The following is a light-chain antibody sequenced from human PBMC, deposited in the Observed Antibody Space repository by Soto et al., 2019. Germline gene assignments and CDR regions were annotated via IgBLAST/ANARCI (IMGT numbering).Light chain of an antibody. CDR1: SSNIGTNA. CDR2: TDN. CDR3: AAWDASLSAVV. Sequence: QSVLTQPPSASGTPGQRVTFSCSGSSSNIGTNAVNWYQQLPGTAPKLIIYTDNQRPSGAPDRFSGSKSGTSASLAISGLQSEDEADYYCAAWDASLSAVVFGGGTKLTVL. V-gene: IGLV1-44*01. J-gene: IGLJ2*01.